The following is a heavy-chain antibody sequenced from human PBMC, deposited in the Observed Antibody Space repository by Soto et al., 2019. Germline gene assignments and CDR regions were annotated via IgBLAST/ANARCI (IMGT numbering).Heavy chain of an antibody. CDR1: GFTFSSYA. J-gene: IGHJ6*02. D-gene: IGHD2-2*01. Sequence: PGGSLRLSCAASGFTFSSYAMSWVRQAPGKGLEWVSAISGSGGSTYYADSVKGRFTISRDNSKNTLYLQMNSLRAEDTAVYYCARDHRDIVVVPAATNHYYYGMDVWGQGTTVTVSS. CDR2: ISGSGGST. V-gene: IGHV3-23*01. CDR3: ARDHRDIVVVPAATNHYYYGMDV.